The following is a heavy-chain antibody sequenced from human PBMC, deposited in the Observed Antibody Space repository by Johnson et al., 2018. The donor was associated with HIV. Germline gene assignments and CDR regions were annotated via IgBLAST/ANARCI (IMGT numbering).Heavy chain of an antibody. CDR2: ISWDGGST. V-gene: IGHV3-43D*03. J-gene: IGHJ3*02. Sequence: VQLVESGGGVVQPGGSLRLSCAASGFTFDDYAMHWVRQAPGKGLEWVSVISWDGGSTYYADSVKGRFTISRDNAKNSLYLQMISLRAEDTAVYYCARAGWLQSRVDAFDIWGQGTMVTVSS. CDR1: GFTFDDYA. CDR3: ARAGWLQSRVDAFDI. D-gene: IGHD5-24*01.